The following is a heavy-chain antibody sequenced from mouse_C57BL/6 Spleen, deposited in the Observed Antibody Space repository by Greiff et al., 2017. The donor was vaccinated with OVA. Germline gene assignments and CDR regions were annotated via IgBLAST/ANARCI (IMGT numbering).Heavy chain of an antibody. CDR1: GFTFSSYA. CDR2: ISSGGDYI. Sequence: EVKVVESGEGLVKPGGSLKLSCAASGFTFSSYAMSWVRQTPEKRLEWVAYISSGGDYIYYADTVKGRFTISRDNARNTLYLQMSSLKSEDTAMYYCTRDRDYSNLYYAMDYWGQGTSVTVSS. D-gene: IGHD2-5*01. CDR3: TRDRDYSNLYYAMDY. V-gene: IGHV5-9-1*02. J-gene: IGHJ4*01.